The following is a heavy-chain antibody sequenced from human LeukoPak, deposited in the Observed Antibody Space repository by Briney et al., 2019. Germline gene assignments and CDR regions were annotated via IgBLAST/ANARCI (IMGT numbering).Heavy chain of an antibody. CDR1: GFTFDDYG. CDR2: INWNGGST. Sequence: PGGSLRLSCAASGFTFDDYGMSWVRQAPGKGLEWVSGINWNGGSTGYADSVKGRFTISRDNAKNSLYLQMNSLRAEDTALYYCARDVIITMVRGGGNYMDVWGKGTTVTVSS. D-gene: IGHD3-10*01. J-gene: IGHJ6*03. V-gene: IGHV3-20*04. CDR3: ARDVIITMVRGGGNYMDV.